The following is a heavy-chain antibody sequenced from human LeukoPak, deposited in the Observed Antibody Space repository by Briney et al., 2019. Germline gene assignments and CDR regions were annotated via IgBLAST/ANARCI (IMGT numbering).Heavy chain of an antibody. V-gene: IGHV4-59*08. CDR1: GGSFSGYY. J-gene: IGHJ5*02. CDR2: IYYSGST. Sequence: PSETLSLTCAVYGGSFSGYYWSWIRQPPGKGLEWIGYIYYSGSTNYNPSLKSRVTISVDTSKNQFSLKLSSVTAADTAVYYCARLSRFHESYYDFWSGYYKSWFDPWGQGTLVTVSS. CDR3: ARLSRFHESYYDFWSGYYKSWFDP. D-gene: IGHD3-3*01.